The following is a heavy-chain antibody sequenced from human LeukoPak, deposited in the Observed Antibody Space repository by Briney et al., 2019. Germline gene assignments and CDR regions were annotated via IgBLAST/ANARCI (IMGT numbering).Heavy chain of an antibody. V-gene: IGHV1-2*02. J-gene: IGHJ4*02. Sequence: GASVKVSCKASGYTFTGYYMHWVRQTPGQGLEWMGWINPNSGGTNYAQKFQGRVTMTRDTSISTAYMELSRLRSDDTAVYYCARELKWEGSGDYWGQGTLVTFSS. D-gene: IGHD1-26*01. CDR1: GYTFTGYY. CDR3: ARELKWEGSGDY. CDR2: INPNSGGT.